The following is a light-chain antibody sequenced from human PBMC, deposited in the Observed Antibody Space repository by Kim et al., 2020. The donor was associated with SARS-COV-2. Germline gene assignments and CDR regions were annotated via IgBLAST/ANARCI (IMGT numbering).Light chain of an antibody. V-gene: IGLV7-43*01. CDR2: STS. J-gene: IGLJ3*02. Sequence: QAVVTQEPSLTVSPGGTVTLTCSSSTGAVTSGSYANWFQQKPGQAPRALIHSTSNKHSWTPARFSGSLLGDRGALTLSGVQPEDEAIYYCLLFYGGTWMFGGWTQLTVL. CDR1: TGAVTSGSY. CDR3: LLFYGGTWM.